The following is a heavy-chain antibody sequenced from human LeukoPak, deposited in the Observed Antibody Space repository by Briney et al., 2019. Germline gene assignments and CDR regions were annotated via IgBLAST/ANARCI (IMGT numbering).Heavy chain of an antibody. V-gene: IGHV4-31*03. CDR1: GGSISSGGYY. J-gene: IGHJ4*02. CDR3: ARSIIRGYSGCLPY. D-gene: IGHD5-12*01. CDR2: IYYSGST. Sequence: SQTLSLTCTVSGGSISSGGYYWSWIRQHPGKGLEWIGYIYYSGSTYYNPSLKSRVTISVDTSKNQFSLKLSSVTAADTAVYYCARSIIRGYSGCLPYWGQGTLVTVSS.